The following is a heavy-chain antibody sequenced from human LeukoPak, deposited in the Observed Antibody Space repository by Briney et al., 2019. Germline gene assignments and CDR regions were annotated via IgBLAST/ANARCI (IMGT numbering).Heavy chain of an antibody. CDR1: GGSISSYY. D-gene: IGHD2-15*01. CDR2: ISYSGST. V-gene: IGHV4-59*08. CDR3: ARTYCRGGSCHFDY. Sequence: SETLSLTCTVSGGSISSYYWSWIRQPPGKGLEWIGYISYSGSTDSNPSLKSRATISVDTSKNQISLKLSSVTAADTAVYYCARTYCRGGSCHFDYWGQGTLVTDSS. J-gene: IGHJ4*02.